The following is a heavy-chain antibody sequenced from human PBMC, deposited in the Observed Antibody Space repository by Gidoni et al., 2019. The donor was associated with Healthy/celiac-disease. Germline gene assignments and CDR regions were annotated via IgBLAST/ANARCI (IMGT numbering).Heavy chain of an antibody. J-gene: IGHJ2*01. Sequence: EVQLVESGGGSVQPGGSLTLSCAASGVTFSSYSMNWVRQAPGKGVEWVAYISSSSSTIYYADSVKGRFTISRDNAKNSLYLQMNSLRDEDTAVYYCARDTPRYGRGDFDLWGRGTLVTVSS. CDR3: ARDTPRYGRGDFDL. CDR1: GVTFSSYS. D-gene: IGHD4-17*01. CDR2: ISSSSSTI. V-gene: IGHV3-48*02.